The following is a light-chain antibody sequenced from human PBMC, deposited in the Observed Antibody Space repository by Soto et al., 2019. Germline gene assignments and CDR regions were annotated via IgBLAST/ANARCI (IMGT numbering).Light chain of an antibody. CDR1: QSISSW. CDR2: DAS. J-gene: IGKJ1*01. Sequence: DIQMTQSPSTLSASVGDRVTITSRTNQSISSWLAWYQQKPGKAPKLLIYDASSLESGVPSRFSGSGSGTEFTLTISSLQPDDFATYYCQQYKSKGFGQGTKVDIK. CDR3: QQYKSKG. V-gene: IGKV1-5*01.